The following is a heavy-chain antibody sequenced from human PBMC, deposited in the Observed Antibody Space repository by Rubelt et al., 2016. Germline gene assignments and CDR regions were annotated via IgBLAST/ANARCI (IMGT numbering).Heavy chain of an antibody. CDR1: GGTFSSYA. V-gene: IGHV1-69*04. CDR2: IIPILGIA. J-gene: IGHJ6*02. Sequence: QVQLVQSGAEVKKPGSSVKVSCKASGGTFSSYAISWVRQAPGQGLEWMGRIIPILGIANYAQKFQGRVTITADESTSTAYMELSSLRSEDTAVYYCARARSGSFVRDYYGMDVWGQGTTVTVSS. D-gene: IGHD6-6*01. CDR3: ARARSGSFVRDYYGMDV.